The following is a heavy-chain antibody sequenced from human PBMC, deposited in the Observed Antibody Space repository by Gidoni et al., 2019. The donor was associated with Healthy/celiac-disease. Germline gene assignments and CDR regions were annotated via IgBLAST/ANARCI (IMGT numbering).Heavy chain of an antibody. D-gene: IGHD1-26*01. CDR1: GSTFTSYA. J-gene: IGHJ6*02. Sequence: QVQLVQSGAEGKKPGASVKVSCKASGSTFTSYAMHWVRQAPGQRLEWMGWINAGNGNTKYSQKFQGRVTITRDTSASTAYMELSSLRSEDTAVYYCARGLGVGATKYYYYGMDVWGQGTTVTVSS. CDR2: INAGNGNT. V-gene: IGHV1-3*01. CDR3: ARGLGVGATKYYYYGMDV.